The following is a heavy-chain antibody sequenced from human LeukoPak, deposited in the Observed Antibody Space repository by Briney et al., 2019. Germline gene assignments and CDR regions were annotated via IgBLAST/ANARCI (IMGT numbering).Heavy chain of an antibody. CDR2: IYYSGST. V-gene: IGHV4-31*03. D-gene: IGHD3-22*01. J-gene: IGHJ5*02. Sequence: SETLSLTCPVSGGSISSDGYYWSWIRQHPGEGLEWIGNIYYSGSTYYNPSLKSRLTISVDTSKNQFSLKLSSVTAADTAVYYCARALGSSGYGWFDPWGQGTLVTVSS. CDR3: ARALGSSGYGWFDP. CDR1: GGSISSDGYY.